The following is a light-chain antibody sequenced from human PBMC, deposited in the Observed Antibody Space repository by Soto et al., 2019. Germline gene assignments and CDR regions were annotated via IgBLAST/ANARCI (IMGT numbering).Light chain of an antibody. Sequence: DVGMTQSPATLSASAGEIATITCRASQSISNYLAWYQQKPGKPPRLLMYGASNVPSGIPSRFSASGYGTDFTFTISSLQPEDVATYYCQKYNSGPQTSGGGTTVES. J-gene: IGKJ4*01. CDR1: QSISNY. CDR3: QKYNSGPQT. CDR2: GAS. V-gene: IGKV1-27*01.